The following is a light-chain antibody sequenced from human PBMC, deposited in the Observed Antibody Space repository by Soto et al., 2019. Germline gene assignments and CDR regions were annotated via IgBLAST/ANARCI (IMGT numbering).Light chain of an antibody. CDR3: SSYTSSSTS. V-gene: IGLV2-14*01. CDR1: SSDVGNYNY. CDR2: DVS. Sequence: QSALTQPASVSGSPGQSITISCTGPSSDVGNYNYVSWYQQHPGKAPKLMIYDVSNRPSGVSNRFSGSKSGNTASLTISGLQAEDEADYYCSSYTSSSTSFGGGTKLTVL. J-gene: IGLJ2*01.